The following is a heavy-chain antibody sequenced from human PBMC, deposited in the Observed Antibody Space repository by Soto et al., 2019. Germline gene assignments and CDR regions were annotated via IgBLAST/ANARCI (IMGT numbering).Heavy chain of an antibody. V-gene: IGHV1-69*13. CDR2: IIPIFGTA. CDR3: ARATGRAAAGRIYGMDV. D-gene: IGHD6-13*01. CDR1: GGTFSSYA. J-gene: IGHJ6*02. Sequence: SVKVSCKASGGTFSSYAISWVRQAPGRGLEWRGGIIPIFGTANYAQKFQGRVTITADESTSTAYMELSSLKSEDTAVYYCARATGRAAAGRIYGMDVWGQGTTVTVSS.